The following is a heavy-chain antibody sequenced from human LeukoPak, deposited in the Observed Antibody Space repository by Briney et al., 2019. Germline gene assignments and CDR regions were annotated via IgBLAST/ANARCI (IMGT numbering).Heavy chain of an antibody. CDR2: IIPIFGTA. CDR1: GGTFSSYA. CDR3: AVILPYYYDSSGPFDY. V-gene: IGHV1-69*05. D-gene: IGHD3-22*01. J-gene: IGHJ4*02. Sequence: SVKVSCKASGGTFSSYAISWVRQAPGQGLEWMGRIIPIFGTANYAQKFQGRVTITTDESTSTAYMELSSPRSEDTAVYYCAVILPYYYDSSGPFDYWGQGTLVTVSS.